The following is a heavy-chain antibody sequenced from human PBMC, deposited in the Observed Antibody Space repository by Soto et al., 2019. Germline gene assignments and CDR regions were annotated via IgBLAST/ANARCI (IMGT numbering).Heavy chain of an antibody. CDR3: ARDPMTHGYNPTFDY. V-gene: IGHV3-33*01. J-gene: IGHJ4*02. CDR1: GFTFSSYG. CDR2: IWYDGSNK. Sequence: QVQLVESGGGVVQPGRSLRLSCAASGFTFSSYGMHWVRQAPGKGLEWVAVIWYDGSNKYYADSVKGRFTISRDNSKNTLYLQMNSLRAEDTAVYYCARDPMTHGYNPTFDYWGQGTLVTVSS. D-gene: IGHD5-12*01.